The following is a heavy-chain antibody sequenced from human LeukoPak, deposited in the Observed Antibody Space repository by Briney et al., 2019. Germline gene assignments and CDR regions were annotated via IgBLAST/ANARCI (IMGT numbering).Heavy chain of an antibody. D-gene: IGHD3-3*01. CDR1: GGSISSYY. V-gene: IGHV4-59*01. CDR3: ARGPEAFGVLKGAFDI. CDR2: IYDSGST. J-gene: IGHJ3*02. Sequence: SETLSLTCTVSGGSISSYYWSWIRQPPGKGLELIGYIYDSGSTNYNPSLKSRVTISVGTSENQLSLKLRSVTAADTAVYYCARGPEAFGVLKGAFDIWGQGTVVTVSS.